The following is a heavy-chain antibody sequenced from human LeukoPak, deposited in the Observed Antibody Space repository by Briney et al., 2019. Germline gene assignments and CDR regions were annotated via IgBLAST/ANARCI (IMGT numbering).Heavy chain of an antibody. V-gene: IGHV1-69*05. CDR1: GGTFSSYA. Sequence: SVKVSCKASGGTFSSYAISWVRQAPGQGLEWMGGIIPIFGTANYAQKFQGRVTITTDESTSTAYMELSSLRSEDTAVYYCARGMSRGYCSSTSCPYYFDYWGQGTLVTVSS. CDR2: IIPIFGTA. D-gene: IGHD2-2*01. CDR3: ARGMSRGYCSSTSCPYYFDY. J-gene: IGHJ4*02.